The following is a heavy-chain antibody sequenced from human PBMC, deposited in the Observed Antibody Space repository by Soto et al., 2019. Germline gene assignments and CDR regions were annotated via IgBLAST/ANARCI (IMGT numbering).Heavy chain of an antibody. CDR1: GFTFDDYA. Sequence: EVQLVESGGGLVQPGRSLRLSCAASGFTFDDYAMHWVRQAPGKGLEWVSGISWNSGSIGYADSVKGRFTISRDNAKNSLYLQMNSLRAEDTSLYYCAKDKSGIAGAEFDYWGQGTLVTVSS. CDR2: ISWNSGSI. V-gene: IGHV3-9*01. CDR3: AKDKSGIAGAEFDY. D-gene: IGHD6-13*01. J-gene: IGHJ4*02.